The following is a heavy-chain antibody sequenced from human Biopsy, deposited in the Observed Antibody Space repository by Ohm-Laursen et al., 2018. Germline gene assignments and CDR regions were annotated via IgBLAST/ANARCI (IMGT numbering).Heavy chain of an antibody. CDR2: INSDASYI. D-gene: IGHD3-16*01. Sequence: GSLRPSCSASTFTLSSDSVNWVRQAPGKGLEWVSYINSDASYIYYGVSMMGRFTISRDNAKNSVYLQMNSLIVEDTAVYYCARDDGFYDKTYGMDVWGQGTTVTVSS. CDR3: ARDDGFYDKTYGMDV. V-gene: IGHV3-21*01. J-gene: IGHJ6*02. CDR1: TFTLSSDS.